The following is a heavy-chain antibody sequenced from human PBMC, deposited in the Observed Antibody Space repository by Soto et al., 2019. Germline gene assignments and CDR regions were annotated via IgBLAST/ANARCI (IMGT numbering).Heavy chain of an antibody. CDR3: ARGPLYSGYDNYYYYYMDG. V-gene: IGHV1-2*04. CDR1: GYTFTGYY. D-gene: IGHD5-12*01. J-gene: IGHJ6*03. Sequence: GASVKVSCKASGYTFTGYYMHWVRQAPGQGLEWMGWINPNSGGTNYAQKFQGWVTMTRDTSISTAYMELSRLRSDDTAVYYCARGPLYSGYDNYYYYYMDGWGKGTTVTVSS. CDR2: INPNSGGT.